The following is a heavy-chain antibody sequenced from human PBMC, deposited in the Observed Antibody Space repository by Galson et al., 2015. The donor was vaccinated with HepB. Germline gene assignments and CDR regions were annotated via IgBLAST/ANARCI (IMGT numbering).Heavy chain of an antibody. Sequence: SLRLSCAASGFTFSSYAMSWVRQAPGKGLEWVSAISGSGGSTYYADSVKGRFTISRDNSKNTLYLQMNSLRAEDTAVYYCAKVNLRSLWFGELFCDYWGQGTLVTVPS. CDR1: GFTFSSYA. CDR2: ISGSGGST. D-gene: IGHD3-10*01. J-gene: IGHJ4*02. CDR3: AKVNLRSLWFGELFCDY. V-gene: IGHV3-23*01.